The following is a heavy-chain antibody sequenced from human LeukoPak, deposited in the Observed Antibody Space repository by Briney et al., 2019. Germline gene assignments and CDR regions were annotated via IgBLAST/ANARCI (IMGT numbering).Heavy chain of an antibody. Sequence: GGSLRLSCAASGFTFSSYGMHWVRRAPGKGLEWVAVISYDGSNKYYADSVKGRFTISRDNSKNTLYLQMNSLRAEDTAVYYCANLQLWYHDAFDIWGQGTMVTVSS. J-gene: IGHJ3*02. D-gene: IGHD5-18*01. CDR2: ISYDGSNK. CDR1: GFTFSSYG. CDR3: ANLQLWYHDAFDI. V-gene: IGHV3-30*18.